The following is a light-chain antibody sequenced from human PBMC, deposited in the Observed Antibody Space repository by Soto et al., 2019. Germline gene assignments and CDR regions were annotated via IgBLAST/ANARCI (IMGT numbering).Light chain of an antibody. CDR2: GTS. J-gene: IGLJ3*02. CDR1: ASNIGANYD. V-gene: IGLV1-40*01. CDR3: QYYDFTLGAFWV. Sequence: QSVLTHPPSVSGAPGQRVTISLTGGASNIGANYDVHWYQQLPGTAPKLLIYGTSNRPSGVPDRFSGSKSGTSASLAITGLQAEDEAHNFCQYYDFTLGAFWVFGGGTK.